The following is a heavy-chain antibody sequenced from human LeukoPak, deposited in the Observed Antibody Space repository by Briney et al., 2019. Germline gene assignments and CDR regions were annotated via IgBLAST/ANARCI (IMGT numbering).Heavy chain of an antibody. CDR2: ISSSSRYI. V-gene: IGHV3-21*01. D-gene: IGHD6-19*01. Sequence: GGSLRLSCAASGFTFSSYSINWVRQAPGKGLEWVSSISSSSRYIYYADSVKDRFTISRDNAKNSLYLQMNSLRAEDTAVYYCARESGSASFDYWGQGTLVTVSS. CDR3: ARESGSASFDY. CDR1: GFTFSSYS. J-gene: IGHJ4*02.